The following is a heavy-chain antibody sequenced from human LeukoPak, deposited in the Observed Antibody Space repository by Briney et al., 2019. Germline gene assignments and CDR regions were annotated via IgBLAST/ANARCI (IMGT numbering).Heavy chain of an antibody. Sequence: GASVKVSCKASGGTFSSYAISWVRQAPGQGLEWMGGIIPIFGAANYAQKFQGRVTITADESTSAAYMELSSLRSEDTAVYYCAGELYDPNWNGEYYFDYWGQGTLVTVSS. V-gene: IGHV1-69*13. CDR2: IIPIFGAA. CDR3: AGELYDPNWNGEYYFDY. D-gene: IGHD1-1*01. J-gene: IGHJ4*02. CDR1: GGTFSSYA.